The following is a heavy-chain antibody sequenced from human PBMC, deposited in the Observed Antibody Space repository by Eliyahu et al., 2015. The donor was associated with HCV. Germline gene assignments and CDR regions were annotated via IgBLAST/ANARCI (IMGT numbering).Heavy chain of an antibody. V-gene: IGHV3-23*01. CDR3: AKHSGSYYRYSFDM. D-gene: IGHD1-26*01. Sequence: LSCNVSGFTFAYYAMSWVRQAPGKGLEWVSGLSGSGGSPKYADSVRGRFTISRDNFKDTVSLQLNSLRAEDTAVYYCAKHSGSYYRYSFDMWGQGTMVTVSS. CDR2: LSGSGGSP. J-gene: IGHJ3*02. CDR1: GFTFAYYA.